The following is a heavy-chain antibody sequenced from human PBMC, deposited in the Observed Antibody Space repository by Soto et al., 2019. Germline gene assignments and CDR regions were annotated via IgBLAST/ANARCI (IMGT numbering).Heavy chain of an antibody. D-gene: IGHD1-26*01. CDR3: AREAPWDRFSYGFDI. J-gene: IGHJ3*02. CDR2: IYYTGTT. V-gene: IGHV4-31*03. CDR1: GDSITRSGQY. Sequence: QVQLLESGPGLVKPSQTLSLTCSVSGDSITRSGQYWTWIRQFPGKGLGWIGYIYYTGTTYYNPSLNRRVVFSRDTSQNHFSLSLSSVTAADTAVYFCAREAPWDRFSYGFDIWGQGTLVTVSS.